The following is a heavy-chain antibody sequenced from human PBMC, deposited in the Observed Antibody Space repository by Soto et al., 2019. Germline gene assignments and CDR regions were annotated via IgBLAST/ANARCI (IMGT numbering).Heavy chain of an antibody. Sequence: DVQLLESGGGFVQPAGSLRLSCAASGFTFSSYAMGWVRQGPGKGLEWVAVVSIGGSTHYADSVRGRFTISRDNSKNTLSLQMISLTAEDTAVYFCAKRRGAGGHFDYWGQGALVTVSS. J-gene: IGHJ4*02. CDR2: VSIGGST. D-gene: IGHD2-15*01. CDR3: AKRRGAGGHFDY. V-gene: IGHV3-23*01. CDR1: GFTFSSYA.